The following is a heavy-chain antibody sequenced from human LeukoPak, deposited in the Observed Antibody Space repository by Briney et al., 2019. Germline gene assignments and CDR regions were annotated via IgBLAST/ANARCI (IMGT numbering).Heavy chain of an antibody. D-gene: IGHD3-3*01. Sequence: ASVKVSCKASGYTFTRYYMHWVRQAPGQGLEWMGIINPSGGSTSYAQKFQGRVTMTRDMSTSTVYMELSSLRSEDTAVYYCARGDFWSGYYHKYFDYWGQGTLVTVSS. V-gene: IGHV1-46*01. J-gene: IGHJ4*02. CDR3: ARGDFWSGYYHKYFDY. CDR1: GYTFTRYY. CDR2: INPSGGST.